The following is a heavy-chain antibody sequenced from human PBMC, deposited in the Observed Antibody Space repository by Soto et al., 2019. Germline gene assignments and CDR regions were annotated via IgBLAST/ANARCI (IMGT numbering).Heavy chain of an antibody. V-gene: IGHV5-51*01. CDR3: GRQGDSSGLIDY. CDR1: GYDFSTYW. CDR2: IYPYDSDT. D-gene: IGHD6-19*01. J-gene: IGHJ4*02. Sequence: LGESLKISCKVYGYDFSTYWIGWVRQMPGKGLEWMGIIYPYDSDTRYSPSFRGQVTISADKSISTAYLQWSSLEASDTAVYYCGRQGDSSGLIDYWGQGIQVTVSS.